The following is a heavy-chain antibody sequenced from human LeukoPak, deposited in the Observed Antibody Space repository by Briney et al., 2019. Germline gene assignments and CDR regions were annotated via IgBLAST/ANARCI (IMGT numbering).Heavy chain of an antibody. J-gene: IGHJ4*02. Sequence: GGSLRLSCAASGFTFSSYWMYWVRQSPGKGLVWVSRINSDGSTTSYADSVKGRFTISRDNAKNTLYLQMNSLRAEDTAVYYCTKDDDSTSYYFDYWGQGTLVTVSS. CDR1: GFTFSSYW. CDR2: INSDGSTT. D-gene: IGHD2-2*01. CDR3: TKDDDSTSYYFDY. V-gene: IGHV3-74*01.